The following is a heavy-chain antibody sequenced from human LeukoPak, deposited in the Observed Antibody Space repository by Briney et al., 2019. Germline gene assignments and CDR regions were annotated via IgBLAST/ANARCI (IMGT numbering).Heavy chain of an antibody. V-gene: IGHV1-24*01. CDR2: FDPEDGET. CDR3: ATDGSGYSGYPGWFDP. CDR1: GYTLTELS. J-gene: IGHJ5*02. Sequence: ASVKVSCKVSGYTLTELSMHWVRQAPGKGLEWMGGFDPEDGETIYAQKFQGRVTMTEDTSTDTAYMELSSLRSEDTAVYYCATDGSGYSGYPGWFDPWGQGTLVTVYS. D-gene: IGHD5-12*01.